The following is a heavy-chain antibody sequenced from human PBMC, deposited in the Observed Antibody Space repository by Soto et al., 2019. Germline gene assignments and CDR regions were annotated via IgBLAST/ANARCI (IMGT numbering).Heavy chain of an antibody. D-gene: IGHD3-3*01. CDR2: ITGSGDAA. V-gene: IGHV3-23*01. CDR1: GFTFSSNA. J-gene: IGHJ6*03. CDR3: TRDGAADPAFWYYYLAV. Sequence: EVQLLESGGGLVQPGGSLRLSCAASGFTFSSNAMTWVRQAPVKGLEWVSTITGSGDAAWYADSVRGRFTISRDNSKKTLYLQMNRLRAEDSAVYYCTRDGAADPAFWYYYLAVWGKGTTVTVSS.